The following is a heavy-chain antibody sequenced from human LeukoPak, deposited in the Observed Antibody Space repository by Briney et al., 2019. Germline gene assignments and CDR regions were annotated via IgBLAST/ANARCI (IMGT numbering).Heavy chain of an antibody. Sequence: SGGSLRLSCAASGFTFSSYGMHWVRQAPGKGLEWVAVISYDGSNKYYADSVKGRFTISRDNSKNTLYLQMNSLRAEDTAVYYCAKAAYLGYGDYVPYFDYWGQGTLVTVSP. D-gene: IGHD4-17*01. CDR2: ISYDGSNK. V-gene: IGHV3-30*18. CDR3: AKAAYLGYGDYVPYFDY. J-gene: IGHJ4*02. CDR1: GFTFSSYG.